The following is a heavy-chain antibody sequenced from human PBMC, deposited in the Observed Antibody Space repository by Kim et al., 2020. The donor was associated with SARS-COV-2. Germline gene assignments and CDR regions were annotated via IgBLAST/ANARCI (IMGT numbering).Heavy chain of an antibody. CDR2: INPSDGTT. CDR1: GYTFTSVY. Sequence: ASVKVSCKASGYTFTSVYMNWVRQAPGQGLEWMGIINPSDGTTSYPQKFQGRVTMTRDTSTSTVYMELISLRSEDTAMYYCARGRPMDVWGKGTTVTVSS. J-gene: IGHJ6*03. CDR3: ARGRPMDV. V-gene: IGHV1-46*01.